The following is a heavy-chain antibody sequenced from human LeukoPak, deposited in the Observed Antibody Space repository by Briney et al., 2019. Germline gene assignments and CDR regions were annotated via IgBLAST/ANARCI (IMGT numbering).Heavy chain of an antibody. Sequence: GGSLRLSCAASGFTFSSYSMNWVRQAPGKGLEWVSSISSSSSYIYYADSVKGRFTISRDNAKNSPYLQMNSLRAEDTAVYYCARDITCSSTSCQYYFDYWGQGTLVTVSS. D-gene: IGHD2-2*01. V-gene: IGHV3-21*01. CDR1: GFTFSSYS. CDR2: ISSSSSYI. CDR3: ARDITCSSTSCQYYFDY. J-gene: IGHJ4*02.